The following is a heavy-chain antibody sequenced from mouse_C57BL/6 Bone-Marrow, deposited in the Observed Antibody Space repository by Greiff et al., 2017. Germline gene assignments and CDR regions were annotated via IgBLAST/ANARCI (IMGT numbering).Heavy chain of an antibody. CDR1: GYTFTSYW. CDR3: ARHARRWFAD. J-gene: IGHJ3*01. V-gene: IGHV1-55*01. CDR2: IYPGSGST. Sequence: QVQLQQPGAELVKPGASVKMSCKASGYTFTSYWITWVKQRPGQGLEWIGDIYPGSGSTNYNEKFKSKATLTVAKSSSTAYMQLSSLTSEDSAVDYWARHARRWFADWGQGTLVTVSA.